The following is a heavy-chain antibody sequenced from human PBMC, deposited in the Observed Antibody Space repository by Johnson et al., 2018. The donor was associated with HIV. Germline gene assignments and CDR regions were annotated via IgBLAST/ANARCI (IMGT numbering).Heavy chain of an antibody. CDR3: ARGSRYTYENDDAYLLHAFDF. D-gene: IGHD3-16*01. V-gene: IGHV3-30*03. CDR1: GLSFSNFG. J-gene: IGHJ3*01. Sequence: VQLVESGGGVVQPGKSLTLSCVGSGLSFSNFGIHWVRQAPGTGPEWLIVISSDGRYTYYADSVKGRFTISRDNAKNSLYLQMNSLRAEDTAVYDRARGSRYTYENDDAYLLHAFDFWGQGTMVTVSS. CDR2: ISSDGRYT.